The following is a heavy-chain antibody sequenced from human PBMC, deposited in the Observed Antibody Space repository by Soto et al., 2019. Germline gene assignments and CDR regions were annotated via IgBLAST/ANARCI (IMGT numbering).Heavy chain of an antibody. Sequence: ASVKVSCKASGYTFTGYYMHWVRQAPGQGLEWMGWINPNSGGTNYAQKFQGRVTMTRDTSISTAYMELSRLRSDDTAVYYCARDLGYSSGWYPIDYWGQGTLVTVSS. D-gene: IGHD6-19*01. V-gene: IGHV1-2*02. CDR2: INPNSGGT. CDR3: ARDLGYSSGWYPIDY. CDR1: GYTFTGYY. J-gene: IGHJ4*02.